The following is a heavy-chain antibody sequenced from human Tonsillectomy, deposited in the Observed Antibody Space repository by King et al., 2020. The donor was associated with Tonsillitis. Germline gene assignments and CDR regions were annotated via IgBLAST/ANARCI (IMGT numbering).Heavy chain of an antibody. D-gene: IGHD4-17*01. V-gene: IGHV3-30*04. CDR1: EFTFSSYA. Sequence: VQLVESGGGVVQPGRSLRLSCAASEFTFSSYAIHWVRQAPGKGLEWVAVISYDGSNKYYADSVKGRFTISRDNSKNTLYLQMNSLRAEDTAVYYCANGDYPKYWGQGTLVTVSS. CDR3: ANGDYPKY. CDR2: ISYDGSNK. J-gene: IGHJ4*02.